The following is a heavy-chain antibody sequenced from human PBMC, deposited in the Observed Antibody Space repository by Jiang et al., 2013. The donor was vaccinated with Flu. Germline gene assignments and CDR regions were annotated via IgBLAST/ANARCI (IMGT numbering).Heavy chain of an antibody. D-gene: IGHD3-16*02. Sequence: QLLESGGGVVQPGRSLRLSCVASGFTFSASAMYWVRQAPGKGLEWIAVISHDGNHKNFADSVKGRFTISRDNSKSTLYLQINSVRVDDTAVYYCATDLGDSSVAFDTWGQGTMVTVSS. CDR2: ISHDGNHK. CDR3: ATDLGDSSVAFDT. CDR1: GFTFSASA. J-gene: IGHJ3*02. V-gene: IGHV3-30-3*01.